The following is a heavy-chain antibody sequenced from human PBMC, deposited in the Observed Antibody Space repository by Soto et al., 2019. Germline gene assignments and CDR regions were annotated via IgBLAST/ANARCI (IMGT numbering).Heavy chain of an antibody. V-gene: IGHV4-61*08. CDR1: DDPFRDAEYY. CDR2: TYYNGDT. CDR3: ARGPAYIDGWRTFDL. D-gene: IGHD6-19*01. Sequence: SETLSLTCTVSDDPFRDAEYYWSWIRQPLGKGPEWIGYTYYNGDTKYNPALRSRVTMSEDTSKNQFPLRLSSVTAADTAVYFCARGPAYIDGWRTFDLWGRGILVTVSS. J-gene: IGHJ4*02.